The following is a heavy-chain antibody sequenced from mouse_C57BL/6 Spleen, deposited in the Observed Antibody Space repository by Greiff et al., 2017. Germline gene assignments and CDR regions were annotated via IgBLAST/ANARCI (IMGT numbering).Heavy chain of an antibody. D-gene: IGHD2-5*01. CDR1: GYAFSSYW. J-gene: IGHJ4*01. CDR2: IYPGDGDT. V-gene: IGHV1-80*01. Sequence: QVQLQQSGAELVKPGASVKISCKASGYAFSSYWMNWVKQRPGKGLEWIGQIYPGDGDTNYNGKFKGKATLTADKSSSTAYMQLSSLTSEDSAVYFCARSWAYYSNYNAMDYWGQGTSVTVSS. CDR3: ARSWAYYSNYNAMDY.